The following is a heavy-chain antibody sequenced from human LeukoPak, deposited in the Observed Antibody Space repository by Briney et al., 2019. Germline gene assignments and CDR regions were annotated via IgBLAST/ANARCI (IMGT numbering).Heavy chain of an antibody. CDR3: AKGAVAGNQKPGGY. CDR1: GFTFSSYA. V-gene: IGHV3-23*01. CDR2: ISGSVGST. J-gene: IGHJ4*02. Sequence: GGSLRLSCAASGFTFSSYAMSWVRQTPGKGLEWGSAISGSVGSTYYADSVRGRFPISRDNSKTALYLQRKSRRAEDTAVYYCAKGAVAGNQKPGGYGGQGTVVSVSS. D-gene: IGHD6-19*01.